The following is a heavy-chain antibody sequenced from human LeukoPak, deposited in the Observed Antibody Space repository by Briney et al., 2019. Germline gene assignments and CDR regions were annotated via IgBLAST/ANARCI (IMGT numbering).Heavy chain of an antibody. Sequence: PGGSLRLSYTASALTFGDHAMSWVRQAPGKGLEWVGFIRSKAYGGTTNYAASVKGRFTISRDDSKSIAYLQMNSLQTEDTAVYCSTNPTISNCPSSWFDPWGQGTLVTVSS. CDR2: IRSKAYGGTT. CDR3: TNPTISNCPSSWFDP. J-gene: IGHJ5*02. V-gene: IGHV3-49*04. D-gene: IGHD2-15*01. CDR1: ALTFGDHA.